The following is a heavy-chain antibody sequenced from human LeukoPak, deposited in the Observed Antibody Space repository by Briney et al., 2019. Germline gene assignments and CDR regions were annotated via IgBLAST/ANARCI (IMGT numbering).Heavy chain of an antibody. D-gene: IGHD6-13*01. Sequence: GGSLRLSCAASGFTFSNYAMSWVRQAPGKGLEWVSAISGSGDNTYYADSVKGRFTVSRDNSKNTLYVQMKSLRAEDTAVYYCAKERAAAGTGHWGQGTLVTVSS. V-gene: IGHV3-23*01. J-gene: IGHJ4*02. CDR3: AKERAAAGTGH. CDR1: GFTFSNYA. CDR2: ISGSGDNT.